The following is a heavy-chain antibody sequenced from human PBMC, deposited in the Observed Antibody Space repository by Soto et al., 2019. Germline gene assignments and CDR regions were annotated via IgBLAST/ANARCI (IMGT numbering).Heavy chain of an antibody. Sequence: PSVKVSCKASGYTFTSYYMHWVRQAPGQGLEWMGIINPSGGSTSYAQKFQGRVTMTRDTSTSTVYMELSSLRSEDTAVYYCARDHGSWYIDYWGQGTLVTVSS. V-gene: IGHV1-46*01. CDR3: ARDHGSWYIDY. D-gene: IGHD6-13*01. J-gene: IGHJ4*02. CDR2: INPSGGST. CDR1: GYTFTSYY.